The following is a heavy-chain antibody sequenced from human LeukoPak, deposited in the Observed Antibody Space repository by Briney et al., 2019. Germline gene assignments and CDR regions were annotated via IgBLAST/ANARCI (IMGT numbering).Heavy chain of an antibody. D-gene: IGHD1-26*01. Sequence: SETLSLACTVSGGSISSGSYYWSWIRQPAGKGLEWIGRIYTSGSTNYNPSLKSRVTISVDTSKNQFSLKLSSVTAADTAVYYCARGVEWELLGNWFDPWGQGTLATVSS. V-gene: IGHV4-61*02. CDR3: ARGVEWELLGNWFDP. CDR2: IYTSGST. CDR1: GGSISSGSYY. J-gene: IGHJ5*02.